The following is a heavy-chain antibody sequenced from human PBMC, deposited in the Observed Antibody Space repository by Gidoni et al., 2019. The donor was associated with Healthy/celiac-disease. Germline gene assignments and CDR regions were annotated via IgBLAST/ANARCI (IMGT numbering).Heavy chain of an antibody. V-gene: IGHV3-30-3*01. J-gene: IGHJ3*02. CDR3: ARDTAYYGSGSYYPSDAFDI. CDR2: ISYDGSNK. CDR1: GFTFSSYA. D-gene: IGHD3-10*01. Sequence: QVQLVASGGGVVQPGRSLRLSCAASGFTFSSYAMHWVRQAPGKGLEWVAVISYDGSNKYYADSVKGRFTISRDNSKNTLYLQMNSLRAEDTAVYYCARDTAYYGSGSYYPSDAFDIWGQGTMVTVSS.